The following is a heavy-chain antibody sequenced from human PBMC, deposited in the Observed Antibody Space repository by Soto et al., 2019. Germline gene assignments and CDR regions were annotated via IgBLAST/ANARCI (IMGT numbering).Heavy chain of an antibody. J-gene: IGHJ4*02. CDR2: ISDIAYT. D-gene: IGHD1-26*01. CDR3: ERRWGPTFDF. CDR1: GGSITYINNHY. V-gene: IGHV4-61*05. Sequence: SSETPSLTCAVSGGSITYINNHYGGWFRLPPGKGLEWIGYISDIAYTSYNPSLKGRVSISVDTSKNQFSLTLTSVTAADTAVYYCERRWGPTFDFWGQGTLVTVSS.